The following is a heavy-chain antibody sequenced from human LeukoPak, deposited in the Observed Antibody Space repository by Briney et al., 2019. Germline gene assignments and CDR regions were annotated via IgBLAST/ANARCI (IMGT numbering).Heavy chain of an antibody. J-gene: IGHJ4*02. CDR1: GFTFSSYD. Sequence: LPGGSLRLSCSASGFTFSSYDMNWVRQAPGKGLEWVAVISYDGSKKYHADSVKGRFTISRDNSKDTLYLQMNSLRTADTAVYYCATYQPLLYGKDHWGQGTLVTVSS. D-gene: IGHD2-2*02. CDR3: ATYQPLLYGKDH. V-gene: IGHV3-30*03. CDR2: ISYDGSKK.